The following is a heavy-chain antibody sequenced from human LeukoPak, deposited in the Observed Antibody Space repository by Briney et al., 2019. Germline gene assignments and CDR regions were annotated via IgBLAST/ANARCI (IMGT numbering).Heavy chain of an antibody. Sequence: SETLSLTCGVSGGSISSTNWWTWARQPPGEGLEWIGEVHLRGRTNYNPSLESRVTMSVDMSENHISLKLTSVPAADTAVYYCAREGGPYRPLDYSGQGTLVTVSS. CDR3: AREGGPYRPLDY. CDR2: VHLRGRT. V-gene: IGHV4-4*02. J-gene: IGHJ4*02. CDR1: GGSISSTNW.